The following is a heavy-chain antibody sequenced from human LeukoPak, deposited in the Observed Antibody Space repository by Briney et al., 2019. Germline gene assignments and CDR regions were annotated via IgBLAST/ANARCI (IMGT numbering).Heavy chain of an antibody. Sequence: PSETLSLTCAVYGGSFIGYYWSWIRQPPGKGLEWIGEINHSGSTNYNPSLKSRVTISVDTSKNQFSLKLSSVTAADTAVYYCAREAAYCSSTSCYGYAFDIWGQGTMVTVSS. V-gene: IGHV4-34*01. D-gene: IGHD2-2*01. CDR1: GGSFIGYY. J-gene: IGHJ3*02. CDR2: INHSGST. CDR3: AREAAYCSSTSCYGYAFDI.